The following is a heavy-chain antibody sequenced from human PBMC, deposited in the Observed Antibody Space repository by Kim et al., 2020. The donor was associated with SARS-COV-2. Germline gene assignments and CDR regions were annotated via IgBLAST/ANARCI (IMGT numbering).Heavy chain of an antibody. CDR1: GFTFSSYG. CDR2: IKREACDE. CDR3: WCDLDV. Sequence: GGSLRLSCAASGFTFSSYGISWVRQAPGKGLEWVAIIKREACDESYVYSVNGRFTVAIANADNSLDPYINILRAEDAAVYYCWCDLDVWGYWAAVTFSS. J-gene: IGHJ6*02. D-gene: IGHD2-21*01. V-gene: IGHV3-7*01.